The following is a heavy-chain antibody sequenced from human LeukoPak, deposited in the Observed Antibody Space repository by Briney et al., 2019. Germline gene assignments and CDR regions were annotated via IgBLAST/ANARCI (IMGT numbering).Heavy chain of an antibody. V-gene: IGHV4-34*01. D-gene: IGHD3-22*01. CDR2: INHSGST. Sequence: SETLSLTCAVYGGSFSGYYWSWLRQPPGKGLEWIGEINHSGSTNYNPSLKSRVTISVDTSKNQFSLKLSSVTAADTAVYYCARGARPLHYYDSSGYYWGTERHYYFDYWGQGTLVTVSS. CDR1: GGSFSGYY. CDR3: ARGARPLHYYDSSGYYWGTERHYYFDY. J-gene: IGHJ4*02.